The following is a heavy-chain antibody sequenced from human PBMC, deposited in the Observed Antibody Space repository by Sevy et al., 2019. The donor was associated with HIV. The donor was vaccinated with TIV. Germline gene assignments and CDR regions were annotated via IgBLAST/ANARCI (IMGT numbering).Heavy chain of an antibody. CDR2: IKKDGTDK. Sequence: GGSLSLSCAVSGFTFSNHWMTWVRQAPGKGLEWVANIKKDGTDKFYVDSMMGRFSLSRDNVKDLLYLQMNGLRVEDTAVYYCARDRRVEYGGSDYWGQGTLVTVSS. CDR1: GFTFSNHW. J-gene: IGHJ4*02. D-gene: IGHD3-3*01. V-gene: IGHV3-7*03. CDR3: ARDRRVEYGGSDY.